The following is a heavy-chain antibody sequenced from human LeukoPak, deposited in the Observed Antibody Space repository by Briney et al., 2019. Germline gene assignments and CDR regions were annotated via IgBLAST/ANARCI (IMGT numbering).Heavy chain of an antibody. Sequence: GXSLRLSCAASGFTFSNAWMRWVRQAPGKGLEWGGRIKSKTDGGTTDYAAPVKGKMNNLREEAKKTLYLQMNSLKTEDTAVYYCTALVVVTYFDYWGQGTLVIVSS. V-gene: IGHV3-15*01. CDR1: GFTFSNAW. CDR2: IKSKTDGGTT. D-gene: IGHD3-22*01. J-gene: IGHJ4*02. CDR3: TALVVVTYFDY.